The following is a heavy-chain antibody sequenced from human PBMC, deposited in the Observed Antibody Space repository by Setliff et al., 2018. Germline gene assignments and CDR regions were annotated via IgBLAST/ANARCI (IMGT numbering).Heavy chain of an antibody. CDR1: GYSISSGYI. CDR2: IGHTGSI. V-gene: IGHV4-38-2*02. Sequence: PSETLSLTCTVSGYSISSGYIWDWIRQPPGKGLEWVGNIGHTGSINYNPPLKSRLTISRDTSKNQVSLKLNSVTATDTAVYYCARDLGHGGDSDYWGQGILVTVSS. D-gene: IGHD2-21*02. CDR3: ARDLGHGGDSDY. J-gene: IGHJ4*02.